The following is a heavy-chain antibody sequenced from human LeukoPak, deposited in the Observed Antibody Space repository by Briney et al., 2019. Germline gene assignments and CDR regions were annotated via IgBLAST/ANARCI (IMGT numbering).Heavy chain of an antibody. D-gene: IGHD3-3*01. CDR1: GFTFSSSA. V-gene: IGHV3-74*01. CDR3: ARGANYDFWSGYYDAFDI. Sequence: GGSLRLSCAASGFTFSSSAMSWVRQAPGKGLVWVSRINSDGSSTSYADSVKGRFTISRDNAKNTLYLQMNSLRAEDTAVYYCARGANYDFWSGYYDAFDIWGQGTMVTVSS. CDR2: INSDGSST. J-gene: IGHJ3*02.